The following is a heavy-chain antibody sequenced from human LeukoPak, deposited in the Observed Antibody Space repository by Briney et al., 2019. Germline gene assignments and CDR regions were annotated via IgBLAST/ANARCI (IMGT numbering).Heavy chain of an antibody. V-gene: IGHV4-39*01. CDR2: IYYSGST. J-gene: IGHJ6*02. D-gene: IGHD4-17*01. CDR3: ARQPPTVSYGMDV. Sequence: SETLSLTCTVSGGSISSSSYYWGWIRQPPGKGLEWIGSIYYSGSTYYNPSLNSRVTISVDTSKNQFSLKLSSVTAADTAVYYCARQPPTVSYGMDVWGQGTTVTVSS. CDR1: GGSISSSSYY.